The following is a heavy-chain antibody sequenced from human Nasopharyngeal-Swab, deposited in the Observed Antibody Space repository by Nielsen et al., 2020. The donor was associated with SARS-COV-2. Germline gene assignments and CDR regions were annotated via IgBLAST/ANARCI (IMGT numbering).Heavy chain of an antibody. CDR1: GFTVSSNY. D-gene: IGHD6-13*01. J-gene: IGHJ4*02. V-gene: IGHV3-53*05. Sequence: GESLKISCAASGFTVSSNYMSWVRQAPGKGLEWVSVIYSGGSTYYADSVKGRFTISRDNAKNSLYLQMNSLRAEDMALYYCAKEHSSTWNYLDYWGQGTLVTVSS. CDR3: AKEHSSTWNYLDY. CDR2: IYSGGST.